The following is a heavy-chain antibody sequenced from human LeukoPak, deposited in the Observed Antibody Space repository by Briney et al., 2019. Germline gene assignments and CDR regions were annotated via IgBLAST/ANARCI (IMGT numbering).Heavy chain of an antibody. D-gene: IGHD6-19*01. V-gene: IGHV3-53*01. Sequence: GGSLRLSCAASGFTFSSYWMHWVRQAPGKGLVWVAIMYAGGTTDYSDSVRGRFHISRDSSNNTLSLQINSLRAEDTAVYYCARGSGSGWPLDRWGQGALVTVSS. CDR1: GFTFSSYW. J-gene: IGHJ5*02. CDR3: ARGSGSGWPLDR. CDR2: MYAGGTT.